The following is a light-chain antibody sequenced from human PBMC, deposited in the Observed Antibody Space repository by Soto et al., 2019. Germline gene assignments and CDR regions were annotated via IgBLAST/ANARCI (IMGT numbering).Light chain of an antibody. CDR1: QSVSSGY. CDR3: QLYGSSPPFT. Sequence: EIVLTQSPGTLSLSPGERATLSCRASQSVSSGYLAWYQQRPGQAPRLLIYSASTRATGIPDRFSDSGSGTDFTLTISRLEPEDFVVYYCQLYGSSPPFTFGPGTKVDIK. V-gene: IGKV3-20*01. CDR2: SAS. J-gene: IGKJ3*01.